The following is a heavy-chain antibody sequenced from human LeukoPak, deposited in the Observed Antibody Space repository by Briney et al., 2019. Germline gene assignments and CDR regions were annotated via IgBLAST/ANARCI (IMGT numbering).Heavy chain of an antibody. CDR1: GYSFTRYG. D-gene: IGHD2-2*01. J-gene: IGHJ5*02. CDR3: ARDHCSSTSCYSGWFDP. CDR2: ISGYNGDT. V-gene: IGHV1-18*01. Sequence: ASVKVSCKASGYSFTRYGISWVRQAPGQGLEWMGWISGYNGDTNYAQKLQGRVTMTTDTSTSTAYMELRSLRSDDTAVYYCARDHCSSTSCYSGWFDPWGQGTLVTVSS.